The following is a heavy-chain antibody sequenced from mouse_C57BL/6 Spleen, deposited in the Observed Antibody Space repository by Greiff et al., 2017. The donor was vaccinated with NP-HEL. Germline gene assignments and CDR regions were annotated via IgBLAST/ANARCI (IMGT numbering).Heavy chain of an antibody. CDR3: TRHDYYAMYD. CDR2: IYPGDGDT. J-gene: IGHJ4*01. V-gene: IGHV1-80*01. Sequence: VQLQQSGAELVKPGASVKISCKASGYAFSSYWMNWVKQRPGKGLEWIGQIYPGDGDTNYNGKFKGKATLTADKSSSTAYMQLSSLTSEDSAVYFCTRHDYYAMYDWGQGTSVTAAS. CDR1: GYAFSSYW.